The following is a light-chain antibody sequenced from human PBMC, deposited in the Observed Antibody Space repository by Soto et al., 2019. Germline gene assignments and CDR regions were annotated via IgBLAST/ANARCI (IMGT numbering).Light chain of an antibody. CDR3: AAWDDTLKRYV. J-gene: IGLJ1*01. CDR1: NSNIASNT. CDR2: YNN. Sequence: QSVLTQPPSASETPGQTVSISCSGSNSNIASNTVNWYQHLPGTAPKLLIYYNNQRPSGVPDRFSGSKSGTSASLAISGLQSEDASDYYCAAWDDTLKRYVFGTGTRSPS. V-gene: IGLV1-44*01.